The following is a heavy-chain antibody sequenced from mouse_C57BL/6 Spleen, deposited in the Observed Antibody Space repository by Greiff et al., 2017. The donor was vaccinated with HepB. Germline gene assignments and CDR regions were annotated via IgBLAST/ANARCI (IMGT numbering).Heavy chain of an antibody. CDR1: GYTFTSYG. V-gene: IGHV1-81*01. D-gene: IGHD2-4*01. Sequence: VMLVESGAELARPGASVKLSCKASGYTFTSYGISWVKQRTGQGLEWIGEIYPRSGNTYYNEKFKGKATLTADKSSSTAYMELRSLTSEDSAVYFCARDDYDEAMDYWGQGTSVTVSS. CDR2: IYPRSGNT. J-gene: IGHJ4*01. CDR3: ARDDYDEAMDY.